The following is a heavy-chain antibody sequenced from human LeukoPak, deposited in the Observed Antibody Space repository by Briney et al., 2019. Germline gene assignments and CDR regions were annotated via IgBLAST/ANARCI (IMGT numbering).Heavy chain of an antibody. J-gene: IGHJ3*02. D-gene: IGHD3-16*01. CDR2: FYYSGST. CDR1: GGSISSYY. CDR3: ARLGQPNAFDI. Sequence: PSETLSLTCTVSGGSISSYYWSWIRQPPGKGPECIGYFYYSGSTNYNPSLKSRVTISVDTSRKQFSLKLNSVTAADTAVYYCARLGQPNAFDIWGQGTMVTVSS. V-gene: IGHV4-59*08.